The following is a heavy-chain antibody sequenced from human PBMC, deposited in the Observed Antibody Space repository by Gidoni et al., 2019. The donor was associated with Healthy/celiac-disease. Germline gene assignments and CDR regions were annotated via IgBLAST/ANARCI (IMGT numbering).Heavy chain of an antibody. CDR2: TKSKTDGGTT. Sequence: EVQLVASGGGLVKPGGSLRRSCAASGFTYSSAWMSWVRVGPGKGREWVGRTKSKTDGGTTDYAAPVKGRITISRDDSKNTLYLQMNSLKTEDTAVYYCTTASPYYYDSSGYYWDHDAFDIWGQETMVTVSS. J-gene: IGHJ3*02. CDR3: TTASPYYYDSSGYYWDHDAFDI. CDR1: GFTYSSAW. D-gene: IGHD3-22*01. V-gene: IGHV3-15*01.